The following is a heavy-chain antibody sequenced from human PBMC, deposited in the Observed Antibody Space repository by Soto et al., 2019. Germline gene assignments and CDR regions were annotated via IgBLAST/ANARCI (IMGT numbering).Heavy chain of an antibody. Sequence: QVQLQESGPGLVKPSETLSLSCTVSGDSVSRYYWSWIRQLPGRGLEWIGYIYISGNTNYNPSLNSRVTISRDTSKNQISLNLKSVTAADTAVYYCARGVLRYYYYGMDVWGQGTTVTVSS. CDR3: ARGVLRYYYYGMDV. J-gene: IGHJ6*02. CDR1: GDSVSRYY. CDR2: IYISGNT. V-gene: IGHV4-59*02.